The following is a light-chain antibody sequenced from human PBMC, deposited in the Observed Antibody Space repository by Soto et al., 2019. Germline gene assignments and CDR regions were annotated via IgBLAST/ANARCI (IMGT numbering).Light chain of an antibody. CDR2: GTS. CDR1: ERIYSAY. J-gene: IGKJ5*01. V-gene: IGKV3-20*01. CDR3: QKYGNSPIT. Sequence: EVVLTQSPGTLSLSRGERATLSCRASERIYSAYLGWYQQKPGQAPRLLIYGTSSRATGIPDRFSGSGSGTDFTLTISRLEPEDFAVYYCQKYGNSPITCGQGTRLEIK.